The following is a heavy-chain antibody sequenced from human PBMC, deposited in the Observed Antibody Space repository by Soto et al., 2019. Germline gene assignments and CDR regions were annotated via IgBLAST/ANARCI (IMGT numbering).Heavy chain of an antibody. CDR1: GFTFSSYA. V-gene: IGHV3-23*01. Sequence: PGGSLRLSCAASGFTFSSYAMSWCRQAPGKGLEWVSAISGSGGSTYYADSVKGRFTISRDNSKNTLYLQMNSLRAEDTAVYYCANLPTPPYGSGWYPYYYGMDVWGQGTTVTVSS. J-gene: IGHJ6*02. D-gene: IGHD6-19*01. CDR2: ISGSGGST. CDR3: ANLPTPPYGSGWYPYYYGMDV.